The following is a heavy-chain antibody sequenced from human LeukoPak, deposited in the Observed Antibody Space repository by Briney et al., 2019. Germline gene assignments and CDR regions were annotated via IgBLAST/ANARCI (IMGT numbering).Heavy chain of an antibody. Sequence: SETLSLTCSVSGGPSSSSTYYWGWIRQPPGKGLEWIGSIYYSGSTYYNPSLKSRVTISVDTSKNQVSLKVSSVTAADTAVYYCAYTNFGIAVDGRYWGQGTLVTVSS. CDR2: IYYSGST. J-gene: IGHJ4*02. CDR3: AYTNFGIAVDGRY. CDR1: GGPSSSSTYY. D-gene: IGHD6-19*01. V-gene: IGHV4-39*01.